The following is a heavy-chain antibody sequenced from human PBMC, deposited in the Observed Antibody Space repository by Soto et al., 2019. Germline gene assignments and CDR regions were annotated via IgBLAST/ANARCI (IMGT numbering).Heavy chain of an antibody. CDR3: ARDAVTTFYYYYYGMDV. CDR1: GYSISSGYY. Sequence: SETLSLTCAVSGYSISSGYYWGWIRQPPGKGLEWIGSIYHSGSTYYNPSLKSRVTISVDTSKNQFSLKLSSVTAADTAVYYCARDAVTTFYYYYYGMDVWGQGTTVTVSS. D-gene: IGHD4-17*01. CDR2: IYHSGST. V-gene: IGHV4-38-2*02. J-gene: IGHJ6*02.